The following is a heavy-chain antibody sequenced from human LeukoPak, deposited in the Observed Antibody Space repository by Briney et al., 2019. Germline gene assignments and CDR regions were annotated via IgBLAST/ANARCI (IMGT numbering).Heavy chain of an antibody. J-gene: IGHJ3*02. Sequence: PSETLSLTCTVSGYSISSGYYWGWIRQSPGKGLEWIGSIYHTGSTYYNPSLKSRLTISVDTSKNQFSLKLSSVTAADTAMYYCARGIQLWFSAFDIWGQGTMVTVSS. CDR2: IYHTGST. CDR3: ARGIQLWFSAFDI. V-gene: IGHV4-38-2*02. D-gene: IGHD5-18*01. CDR1: GYSISSGYY.